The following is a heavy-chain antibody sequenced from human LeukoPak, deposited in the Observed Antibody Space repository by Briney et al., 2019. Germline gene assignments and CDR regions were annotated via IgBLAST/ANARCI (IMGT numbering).Heavy chain of an antibody. CDR2: ISGSGGST. D-gene: IGHD5-18*01. V-gene: IGHV3-23*01. CDR3: AKEDSATVLDN. J-gene: IGHJ4*02. CDR1: GFTFSRYA. Sequence: GGSLRLSCAASGFTFSRYAMSWVRQAPGKGLEWVSSISGSGGSTYSAESVKGRFIISRDNSKNTLYLQMNSLRAEDTAVYYCAKEDSATVLDNWGQGTLVSVSS.